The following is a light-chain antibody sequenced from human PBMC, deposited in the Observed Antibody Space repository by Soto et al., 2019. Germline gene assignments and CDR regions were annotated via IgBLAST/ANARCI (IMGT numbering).Light chain of an antibody. Sequence: DIQMTQSPSSLSASVGDRVTITCQASQDITNYLNWYQQKPGKAPRLLLYDASSLETGVPSRFSGSGSGTYFTFTISSLQPEDIATYYCQHYDHLPITFGQGTRLEIK. CDR1: QDITNY. V-gene: IGKV1-33*01. J-gene: IGKJ5*01. CDR2: DAS. CDR3: QHYDHLPIT.